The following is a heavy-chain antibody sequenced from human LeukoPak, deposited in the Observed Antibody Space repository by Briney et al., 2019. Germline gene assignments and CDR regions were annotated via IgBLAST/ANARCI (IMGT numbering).Heavy chain of an antibody. V-gene: IGHV3-30*14. CDR1: GFTFISYA. D-gene: IGHD1-26*01. CDR3: ATESYGGP. CDR2: ISYDGSNK. Sequence: PGGSLRLSCAASGFTFISYAMHWVRQAPGKGPEWVAVISYDGSNKYYADSVKGRFTISIDNSKNTLYLQMNSLRAEDTAVYYCATESYGGPWGQGTLVTVSS. J-gene: IGHJ4*02.